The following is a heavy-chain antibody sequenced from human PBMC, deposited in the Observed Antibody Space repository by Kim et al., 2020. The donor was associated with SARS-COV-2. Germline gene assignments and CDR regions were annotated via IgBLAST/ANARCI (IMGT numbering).Heavy chain of an antibody. D-gene: IGHD1-1*01. CDR3: VTHGNKSRNFDY. CDR1: GFTFSNNY. J-gene: IGHJ4*02. V-gene: IGHV1-46*01. CDR2: IDPSGHGT. Sequence: ASVKVSCKASGFTFSNNYVHWVRQGPGLGLEWMGMIDPSGHGTLHAQKFQDRVTLTRDTTTSTAYMDPRSLTSADTATYYCVTHGNKSRNFDYWGQGTVV.